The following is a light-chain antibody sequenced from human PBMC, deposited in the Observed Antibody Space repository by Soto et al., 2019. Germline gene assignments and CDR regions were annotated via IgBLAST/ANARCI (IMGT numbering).Light chain of an antibody. CDR3: CSYAGSSTQV. CDR1: SSDVGSYNL. J-gene: IGLJ1*01. V-gene: IGLV2-23*01. CDR2: EGS. Sequence: QSALTQPASVSGSPGQSITISCTGTSSDVGSYNLVSWYQQHPGKAPKLMIYEGSKRPSGVSNRFSGSKSGNTASLTISGLQAEDEAYYYCCSYAGSSTQVFGTGTKLTVL.